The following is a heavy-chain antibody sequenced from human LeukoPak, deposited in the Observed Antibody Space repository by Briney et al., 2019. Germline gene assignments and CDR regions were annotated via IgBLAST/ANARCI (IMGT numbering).Heavy chain of an antibody. D-gene: IGHD3-22*01. Sequence: GGSLRLSCAASGFTFSSYSMNWVRQAPGKGLEWVSAISGSGGSTYYADSVKGRFTISRDNSKNTLYLQMNSLRAEDTAVYYCAKVPPYYYDSSGQLDYWGQGTLVTVSS. V-gene: IGHV3-23*01. CDR1: GFTFSSYS. J-gene: IGHJ4*02. CDR2: ISGSGGST. CDR3: AKVPPYYYDSSGQLDY.